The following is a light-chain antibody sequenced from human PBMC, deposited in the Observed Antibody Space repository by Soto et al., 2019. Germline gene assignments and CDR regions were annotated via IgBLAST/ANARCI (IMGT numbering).Light chain of an antibody. CDR1: QSIGLA. V-gene: IGKV3-11*01. CDR3: QQYNNWPWT. CDR2: DAY. J-gene: IGKJ1*01. Sequence: EIVFTQSPATPPLSPGERGTHSCRASQSIGLAIAWYQHKPGQAPRLLIFDAYQRATGIPARFSGSGSGTDFTLTISSLQSEDFAVYYCQQYNNWPWTFGQGTKVDIK.